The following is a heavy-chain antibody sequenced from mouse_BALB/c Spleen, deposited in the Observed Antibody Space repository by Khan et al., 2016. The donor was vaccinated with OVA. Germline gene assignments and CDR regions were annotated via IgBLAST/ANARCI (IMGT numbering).Heavy chain of an antibody. CDR1: GYTFTSFW. Sequence: QIQLVQSGPELEKPGDSVKISCKASGYTFTSFWMNWVKQTPGKGLEWIGYIDPYTDYPTYNQNFKEQVTFTADKSSSTAYLQLNSLTSEDAAIYYCASHGNSSAWLAYWGQGTLVTVSA. D-gene: IGHD3-1*01. J-gene: IGHJ3*01. V-gene: IGHV1-7*01. CDR3: ASHGNSSAWLAY. CDR2: IDPYTDYP.